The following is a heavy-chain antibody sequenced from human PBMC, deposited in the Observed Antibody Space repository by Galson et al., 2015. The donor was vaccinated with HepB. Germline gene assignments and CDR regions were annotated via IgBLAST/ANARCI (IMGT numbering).Heavy chain of an antibody. J-gene: IGHJ3*02. V-gene: IGHV4-39*01. CDR1: GVSISGGQYY. D-gene: IGHD2-8*01. Sequence: ETLSLTCAVSGVSISGGQYYWGWIRQSPTKGLEWIGSIYYGGRTYFSPSFQSRVAMSVDTSKNQLSLTLSSVTAADTAVYYCARPLVLNGRFTPGVGPLHIWGHGTMVTVSA. CDR3: ARPLVLNGRFTPGVGPLHI. CDR2: IYYGGRT.